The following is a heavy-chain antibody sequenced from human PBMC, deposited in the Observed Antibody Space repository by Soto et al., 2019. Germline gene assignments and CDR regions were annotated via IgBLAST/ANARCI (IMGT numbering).Heavy chain of an antibody. CDR3: ARLVGGAIAARFLDY. Sequence: SETLSLTCTVSGGSISSYYWSWIRQPPGKGLEWIGYIYYSGSTNYNPSLKSRVTISVDTSKNQLSLKLSSVTAADTAVYYCARLVGGAIAARFLDYWGQGTLVTVSS. CDR2: IYYSGST. CDR1: GGSISSYY. J-gene: IGHJ4*02. D-gene: IGHD6-6*01. V-gene: IGHV4-59*08.